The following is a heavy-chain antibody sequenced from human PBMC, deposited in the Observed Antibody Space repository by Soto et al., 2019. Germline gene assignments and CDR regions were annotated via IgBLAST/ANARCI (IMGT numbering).Heavy chain of an antibody. CDR1: GFTFSSYW. CDR2: VNPDGSGK. Sequence: GGSLRLSCAASGFTFSSYWMNFVRHAPGEGLEWVADVNPDGSGKYYVDSVKGRFTISRDNAKNSLYLQMNSLRAEDTAAYYCLGMAYWGQGTLVTVS. V-gene: IGHV3-7*01. J-gene: IGHJ4*02. D-gene: IGHD3-3*01. CDR3: LGMAY.